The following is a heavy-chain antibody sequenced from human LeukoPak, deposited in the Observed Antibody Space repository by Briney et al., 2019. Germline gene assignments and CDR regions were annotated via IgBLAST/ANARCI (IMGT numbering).Heavy chain of an antibody. CDR1: GFTFSSYS. J-gene: IGHJ4*02. CDR3: ARDVSIVVVPAAILALYFDY. V-gene: IGHV3-21*01. Sequence: GGSLRLSCAASGFTFSSYSMNWVRQAPGKGLEWVSSISSSSSYIYYADSVKGRFTISRDNAKNSLYLHMNSLRAEDTAVYHCARDVSIVVVPAAILALYFDYWGQGTLVTVSS. D-gene: IGHD2-2*02. CDR2: ISSSSSYI.